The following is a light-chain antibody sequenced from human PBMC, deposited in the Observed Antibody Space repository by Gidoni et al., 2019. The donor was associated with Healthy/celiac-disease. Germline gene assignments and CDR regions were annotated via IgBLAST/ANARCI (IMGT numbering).Light chain of an antibody. CDR2: WAS. CDR3: QQYYSTPT. Sequence: DIVMTQSADSLAVSRGARATINCKSSQSVLYSSNNKNYLAWYQQKPGQPPTLLIYWASTRESGVPSRFSGSGSGTDFTLTISSLQADDVAVYSCQQYYSTPTFGQGTRLEIK. J-gene: IGKJ5*01. CDR1: QSVLYSSNNKNY. V-gene: IGKV4-1*01.